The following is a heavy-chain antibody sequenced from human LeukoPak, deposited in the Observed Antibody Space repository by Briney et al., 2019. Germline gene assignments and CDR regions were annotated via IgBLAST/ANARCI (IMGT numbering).Heavy chain of an antibody. CDR2: LSYGGNT. CDR3: AKTRDGDRGDGDFDY. Sequence: TASETLSLTCTVSGVSISSTTYYWDWIRQSPGKGLEWIGSLSYGGNTYANPSLKSRVTISVDMAKTQFSLILTSVSAADTAVYYCAKTRDGDRGDGDFDYWGQGTLVTVSS. CDR1: GVSISSTTYY. D-gene: IGHD3-10*01. V-gene: IGHV4-39*07. J-gene: IGHJ4*02.